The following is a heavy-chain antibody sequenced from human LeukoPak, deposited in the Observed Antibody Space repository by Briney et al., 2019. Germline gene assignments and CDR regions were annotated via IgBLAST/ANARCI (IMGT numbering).Heavy chain of an antibody. J-gene: IGHJ4*02. CDR1: GYTFTGYY. V-gene: IGHV1-2*02. CDR2: INPNSGGT. D-gene: IGHD6-13*01. Sequence: ASVKVSCKASGYTFTGYYMHWVRQAPGQGLEWMGWINPNSGGTNYAKKFQGRVTMTRDTSISTAYMELSRLRSDDTAVYYCARDSRPIFEWQQLGGDYWGQGTLVTVSS. CDR3: ARDSRPIFEWQQLGGDY.